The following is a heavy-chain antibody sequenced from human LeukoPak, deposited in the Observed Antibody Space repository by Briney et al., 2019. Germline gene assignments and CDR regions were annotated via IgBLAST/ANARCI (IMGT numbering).Heavy chain of an antibody. D-gene: IGHD2-8*01. J-gene: IGHJ4*02. V-gene: IGHV4-59*01. CDR2: IYYSGST. CDR1: GGSISSYY. CDR3: ARGWGGYCTNGVCYSPLFDY. Sequence: ASETLSLTCTVSGGSISSYYWSWIRQPPGKGLEWIGYIYYSGSTNYNPSLKSRVTISVDTSKNQFSLKLSSVTAADTAVYYCARGWGGYCTNGVCYSPLFDYWGQGTLVTVSS.